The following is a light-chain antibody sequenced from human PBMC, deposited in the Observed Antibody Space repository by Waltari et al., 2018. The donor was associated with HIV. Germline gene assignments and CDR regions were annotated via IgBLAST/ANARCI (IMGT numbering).Light chain of an antibody. CDR1: KPNIGAGHD. CDR2: ANS. V-gene: IGLV1-40*01. Sequence: QSLLTQPPSVSATPGQRITISCTGNKPNIGAGHDVHWYRQLPGTAPRLLIFANSNRPSGVPDRISGSKSTASASLAITGLQAEDEGYYYCQSSDIRLHGLWVFGGGTKVTVL. J-gene: IGLJ3*02. CDR3: QSSDIRLHGLWV.